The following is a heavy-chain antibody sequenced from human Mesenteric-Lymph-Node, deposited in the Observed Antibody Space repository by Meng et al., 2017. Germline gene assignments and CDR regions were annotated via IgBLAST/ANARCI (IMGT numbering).Heavy chain of an antibody. CDR3: ARYYYDSSAYYYPLYYYGMDV. Sequence: GESLKISCAASGFIFSSHVMSWVRQAPGKGLEWVSVISGNGGFTYYADFVKGRFTVSRDNAKNSLYLQMNSLRAEDTAVYYCARYYYDSSAYYYPLYYYGMDVWGQGTTVTVSS. CDR2: ISGNGGFT. J-gene: IGHJ6*02. V-gene: IGHV3-21*01. D-gene: IGHD3-22*01. CDR1: GFIFSSHV.